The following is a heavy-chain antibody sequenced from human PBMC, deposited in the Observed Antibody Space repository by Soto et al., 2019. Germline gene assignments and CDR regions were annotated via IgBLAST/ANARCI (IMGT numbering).Heavy chain of an antibody. D-gene: IGHD2-15*01. J-gene: IGHJ4*02. CDR1: GYTFSSYG. Sequence: QVQLVQSGAEVKKPGASAKVSCKGSGYTFSSYGISWVRQAPGQGLEWMGWISAYDGNTNSAQRXQGRVTMTTDXXTXTXXMELRSLTSDDTAVYYCARDFRDSCSGTTCYYFDYWGQGTLLTVSS. V-gene: IGHV1-18*01. CDR2: ISAYDGNT. CDR3: ARDFRDSCSGTTCYYFDY.